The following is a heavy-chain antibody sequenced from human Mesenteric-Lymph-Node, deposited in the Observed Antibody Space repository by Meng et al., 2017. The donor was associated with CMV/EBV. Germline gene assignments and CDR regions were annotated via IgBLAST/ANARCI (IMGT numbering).Heavy chain of an antibody. Sequence: ASVKVSCKASGGTFSSYAISWVRQAPGQGLEWMGWISAYNGNTNYAQKFQGRVTMTEDTSTETAYMELSSLRSEDTAVYYCAVHRLSILGNKFDPWGQGTLVTVSS. CDR2: ISAYNGNT. J-gene: IGHJ5*02. V-gene: IGHV1-18*01. CDR3: AVHRLSILGNKFDP. CDR1: GGTFSSYA. D-gene: IGHD1-14*01.